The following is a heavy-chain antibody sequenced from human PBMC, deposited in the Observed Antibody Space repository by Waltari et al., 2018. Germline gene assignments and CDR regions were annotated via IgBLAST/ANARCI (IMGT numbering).Heavy chain of an antibody. D-gene: IGHD6-19*01. J-gene: IGHJ4*02. CDR2: IYPGDSET. Sequence: EVQLVQSGAEVKKPGESLKISCKGSGYSFTSYWIGWVRQMPGKGLEWMGIIYPGDSETRYSPSFQGQVTISADKSISTAYLQWSSLKASDTAMYYCARQKWAGQWLVYFDYWGQGTLVTVSS. V-gene: IGHV5-51*01. CDR3: ARQKWAGQWLVYFDY. CDR1: GYSFTSYW.